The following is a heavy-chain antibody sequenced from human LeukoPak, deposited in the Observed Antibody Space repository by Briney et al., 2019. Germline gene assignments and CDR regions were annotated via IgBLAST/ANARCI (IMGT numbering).Heavy chain of an antibody. Sequence: GESLPISCQGSGYSLTSYWISWVRQMPGKGLEWMGRIDPSDSYTNCSPSFQGHVTISADKSISTAYLQWSSLKASDTAMYYCARLVAGALDYWGQGTLVTVSS. D-gene: IGHD6-19*01. J-gene: IGHJ4*02. CDR3: ARLVAGALDY. V-gene: IGHV5-10-1*01. CDR2: IDPSDSYT. CDR1: GYSLTSYW.